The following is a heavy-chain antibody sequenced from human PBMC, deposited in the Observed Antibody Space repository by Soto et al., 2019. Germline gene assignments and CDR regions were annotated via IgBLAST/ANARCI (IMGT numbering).Heavy chain of an antibody. Sequence: ASVKVSCKASGGTFSSYAISWVRQAPGQGLEWMGGIIPIFGTANYAQKFQGRVTITADESTSTAYMELSSLRSEDTAVYYCARVTRSGGYYYYYGMDVWGQGTTVTVSS. CDR1: GGTFSSYA. D-gene: IGHD1-20*01. J-gene: IGHJ6*02. V-gene: IGHV1-69*13. CDR2: IIPIFGTA. CDR3: ARVTRSGGYYYYYGMDV.